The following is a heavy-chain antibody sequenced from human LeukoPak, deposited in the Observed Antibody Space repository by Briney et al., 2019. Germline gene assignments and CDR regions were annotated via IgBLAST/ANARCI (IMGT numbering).Heavy chain of an antibody. CDR3: VKTMIPFGGLIQTDAFDI. CDR1: GFTFSSYA. Sequence: GGSLRLSCSASGFTFSSYALHWVRQAPGKGLEYVSGINSHGGSTYYADSVRGRFTISRDNSKNTLFLQMSSLRAEDTALYYCVKTMIPFGGLIQTDAFDIWGQGTMVTVSS. D-gene: IGHD3-16*01. CDR2: INSHGGST. V-gene: IGHV3-64D*06. J-gene: IGHJ3*02.